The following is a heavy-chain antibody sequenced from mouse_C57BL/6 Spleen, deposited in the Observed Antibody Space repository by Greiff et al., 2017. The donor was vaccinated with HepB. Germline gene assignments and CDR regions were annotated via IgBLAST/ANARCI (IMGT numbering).Heavy chain of an antibody. Sequence: QVQLKQPGAELVKPGASVKLSCKASGYTFTSYWMQWVKQRPGQGLEWIGEIDPSDSYTNYNQKFKGKATLTVDTSSSTAYMQLRSLTSEDSAVYYCARRQLRRHYYAMDYWGQGTSVTVSS. CDR2: IDPSDSYT. V-gene: IGHV1-50*01. D-gene: IGHD3-2*02. CDR3: ARRQLRRHYYAMDY. J-gene: IGHJ4*01. CDR1: GYTFTSYW.